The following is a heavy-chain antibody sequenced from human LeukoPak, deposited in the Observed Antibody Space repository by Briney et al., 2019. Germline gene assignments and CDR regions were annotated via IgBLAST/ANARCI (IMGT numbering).Heavy chain of an antibody. V-gene: IGHV1-69*06. CDR3: ASTWEALDTAMSQTYYYYMDV. Sequence: ASVKVSCKASGGTFSSYAISWVRQAPGQGLEWMGGIIPIFGTANYAQKLQGRVTITADKSTSTAYMELSSLRSEDTAVYYCASTWEALDTAMSQTYYYYMDVWGKGTTVTVSS. J-gene: IGHJ6*03. D-gene: IGHD5-18*01. CDR2: IIPIFGTA. CDR1: GGTFSSYA.